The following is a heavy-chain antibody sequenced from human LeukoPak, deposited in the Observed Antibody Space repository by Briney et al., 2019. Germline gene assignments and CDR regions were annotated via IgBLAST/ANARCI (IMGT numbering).Heavy chain of an antibody. Sequence: SETLSLTCTVSGGSISSTGYYWGWVRQPPGKGLEWIGSTYYSGSTYYSPSLKSRVTISVDTPKNQFSLRLSSVTAADTAVYYCARHSRNTFGVVVVPYYFDYWGQGTLVTVSS. J-gene: IGHJ4*02. CDR2: TYYSGST. CDR3: ARHSRNTFGVVVVPYYFDY. V-gene: IGHV4-39*01. CDR1: GGSISSTGYY. D-gene: IGHD3-16*02.